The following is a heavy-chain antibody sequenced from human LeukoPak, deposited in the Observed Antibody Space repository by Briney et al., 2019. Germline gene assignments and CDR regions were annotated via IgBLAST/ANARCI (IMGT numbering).Heavy chain of an antibody. CDR3: ARDGSRRGIAAAGDVEY. CDR1: GYTFTSYG. Sequence: ASVKVSCKASGYTFTSYGISWVRHAPGQGLEWMGLISAYNGNTNYAQKLQGRVTMTTDTSTSTAYMELRSLRSDDTAVYYCARDGSRRGIAAAGDVEYWGQGTLVTVSS. D-gene: IGHD6-13*01. J-gene: IGHJ4*02. CDR2: ISAYNGNT. V-gene: IGHV1-18*01.